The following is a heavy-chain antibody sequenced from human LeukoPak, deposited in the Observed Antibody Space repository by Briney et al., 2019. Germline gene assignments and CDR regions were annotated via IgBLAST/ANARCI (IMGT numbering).Heavy chain of an antibody. J-gene: IGHJ4*02. CDR2: IYYSGST. D-gene: IGHD6-19*01. Sequence: SETLSLTCTVSGGSISSSSYYWGWIRQPPGKGLEWIGSIYYSGSTYYNPSLKSRVTMSVDTSKNQFSLKLSSVTAADTAVYYCARESSGWYYFDYWGQGTLVTVSS. CDR3: ARESSGWYYFDY. CDR1: GGSISSSSYY. V-gene: IGHV4-39*07.